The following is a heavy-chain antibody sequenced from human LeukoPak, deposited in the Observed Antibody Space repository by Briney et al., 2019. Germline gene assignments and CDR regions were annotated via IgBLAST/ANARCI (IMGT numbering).Heavy chain of an antibody. CDR3: ARDGGSAWFLDY. CDR2: ISSSGNTT. D-gene: IGHD6-19*01. J-gene: IGHJ4*02. CDR1: GFTFSSYS. Sequence: GGSLRLSCAASGFTFSSYSMNWVRQAPGKGLEWVSYISSSGNTTKNADSVKGRFTITRDNAKNSLYLQMNSLRAEDTAVYYCARDGGSAWFLDYWGQGTLVIVSS. V-gene: IGHV3-48*04.